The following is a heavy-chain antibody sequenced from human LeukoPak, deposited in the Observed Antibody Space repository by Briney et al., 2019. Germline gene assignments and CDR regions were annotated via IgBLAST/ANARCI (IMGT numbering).Heavy chain of an antibody. CDR3: ATAIVGATNNPFDY. CDR2: INAGNGNT. D-gene: IGHD1-26*01. CDR1: GYTFTSYA. Sequence: ASVKVSCKASGYTFTSYAMHWVRQAPGQRLEWMGWINAGNGNTKYSQKFQGRVTMTEDTSTDTAYMELSSLRSEDTAVYYCATAIVGATNNPFDYWGQGTLVTVSS. J-gene: IGHJ4*02. V-gene: IGHV1-3*01.